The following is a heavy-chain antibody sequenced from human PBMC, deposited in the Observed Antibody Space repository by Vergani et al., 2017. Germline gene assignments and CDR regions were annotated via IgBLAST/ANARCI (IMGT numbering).Heavy chain of an antibody. CDR3: ATNLXTSRGFHFGLFDN. V-gene: IGHV3-7*01. Sequence: EVQLVESGGGLVQPGGSLRLSCKGSGLVFGDYWMSWVRQVPGKGLEWVANIMRDGSDKYYLDSVAGRFSVSRDNAKNSVYLQMNRLSLEDTGIYYCATNLXTSRGFHFGLFDNWGQGTLVTVSS. D-gene: IGHD3-22*01. CDR1: GLVFGDYW. CDR2: IMRDGSDK. J-gene: IGHJ4*02.